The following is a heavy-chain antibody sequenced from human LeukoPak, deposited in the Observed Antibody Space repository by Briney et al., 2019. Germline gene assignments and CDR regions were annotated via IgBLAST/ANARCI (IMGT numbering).Heavy chain of an antibody. D-gene: IGHD3-22*01. V-gene: IGHV4-59*08. CDR3: ARGGSTYYYDTTNYYPY. CDR2: IYYSGST. Sequence: PSETLSLTCTVSGDSISNYYWSWIRQPPGKGLKWIGYIYYSGSTNYNPSLKSRVTISVDTSKNQFSLKLSSVTAADTAVYYCARGGSTYYYDTTNYYPYWGQGTLVTVSS. CDR1: GDSISNYY. J-gene: IGHJ4*02.